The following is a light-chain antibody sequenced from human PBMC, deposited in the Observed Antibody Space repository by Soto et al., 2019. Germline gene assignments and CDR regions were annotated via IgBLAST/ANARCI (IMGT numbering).Light chain of an antibody. CDR3: QQYNSYPYT. CDR2: FAS. CDR1: QDISSY. J-gene: IGKJ2*01. Sequence: IQLTQSPSSLSASAGDRVTITCRASQDISSYLAWYQQKPGKAPKLLIYFASTLQSGVPSRVGGSGSGTDFTLTISSLQPEDSATYYCQQYNSYPYTFGQGTKLEIK. V-gene: IGKV1-9*01.